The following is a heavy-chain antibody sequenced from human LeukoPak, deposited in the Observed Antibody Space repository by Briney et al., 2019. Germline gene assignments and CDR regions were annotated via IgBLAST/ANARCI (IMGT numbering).Heavy chain of an antibody. CDR2: INPNSGDT. D-gene: IGHD4-23*01. CDR3: ARGRGDYRGNSFYFDY. V-gene: IGHV1-2*02. CDR1: GYTFTGYY. J-gene: IGHJ4*02. Sequence: ASVKVSCKASGYTFTGYYMHWVRQAPGQGLAWMGWINPNSGDTNYAQNFQGRVTMTRDTSISTAYMELSWLRSDDTAVFYCARGRGDYRGNSFYFDYWGQGTLVTVSS.